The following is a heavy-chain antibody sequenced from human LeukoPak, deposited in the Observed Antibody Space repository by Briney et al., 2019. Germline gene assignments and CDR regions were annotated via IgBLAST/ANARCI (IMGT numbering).Heavy chain of an antibody. Sequence: PSETLSLTCTVSGGSISSYYWSWIRQPPGKGLEWIGYIYYSGSTNYNPSLKSRVTISVDTSKNQFSLKLSSVTAADTAVYYCARHSLVGATPDFDYWGQGTLVTVSS. CDR2: IYYSGST. CDR3: ARHSLVGATPDFDY. V-gene: IGHV4-59*08. D-gene: IGHD1-26*01. CDR1: GGSISSYY. J-gene: IGHJ4*02.